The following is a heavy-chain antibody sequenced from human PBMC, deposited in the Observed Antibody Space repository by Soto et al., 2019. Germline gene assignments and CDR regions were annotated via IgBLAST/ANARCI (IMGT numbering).Heavy chain of an antibody. Sequence: QVQLVQSGAEVKKSGASVRVSCKASGYTFTHYYIHWVRQAPGQGLEWMGIINPNGGITTYAQKFRAGFSMTRDTSTSTVYLELSSLRSEDSAVYYCATSVNSAMAFDYWGQGTLVTVSS. V-gene: IGHV1-46*01. J-gene: IGHJ4*02. CDR1: GYTFTHYY. CDR2: INPNGGIT. CDR3: ATSVNSAMAFDY. D-gene: IGHD5-18*01.